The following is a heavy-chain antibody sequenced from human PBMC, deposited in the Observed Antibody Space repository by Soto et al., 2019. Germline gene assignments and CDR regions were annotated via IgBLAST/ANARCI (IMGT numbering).Heavy chain of an antibody. CDR2: IYPGDSDT. Sequence: GESLKISCKGSGYSFTSFWIGWVRQMPGKGLEWMGIIYPGDSDTRYSPSFQGQVTISADKSISTAYLQWSSLKASDTAMYYCARHSGIAAVLNYYYGMDVWGQGTTVTVSS. J-gene: IGHJ6*02. V-gene: IGHV5-51*01. D-gene: IGHD6-6*01. CDR3: ARHSGIAAVLNYYYGMDV. CDR1: GYSFTSFW.